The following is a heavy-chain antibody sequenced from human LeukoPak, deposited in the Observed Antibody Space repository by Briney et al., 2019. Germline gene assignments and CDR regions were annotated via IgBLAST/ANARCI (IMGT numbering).Heavy chain of an antibody. CDR2: IKSKTDGGTT. CDR1: GFTFSSYA. D-gene: IGHD5-12*01. V-gene: IGHV3-15*01. J-gene: IGHJ3*02. Sequence: GGSLRLSCAASGFTFSSYAMTWVRQAPGKGLEWDGRIKSKTDGGTTDYAAPVKGRFSISRDDSKNTLYLQMNSLETEDTAMYYCTTCGYDRCGAFDIWGQGTVVTVSS. CDR3: TTCGYDRCGAFDI.